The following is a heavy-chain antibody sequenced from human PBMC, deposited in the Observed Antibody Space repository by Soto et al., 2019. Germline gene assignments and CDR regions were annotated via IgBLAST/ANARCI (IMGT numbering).Heavy chain of an antibody. Sequence: SETLSLTCTVSGGSISSSSYYWGWIRQPPGKGLEWIGSIYYSGSTYYNQSLKSRVTISVDTSKNQFSLKLSSVTAADTAVYYCARIYYYDSSGYYSPPFDYWGQGTLVTVSS. J-gene: IGHJ4*02. CDR2: IYYSGST. CDR1: GGSISSSSYY. CDR3: ARIYYYDSSGYYSPPFDY. V-gene: IGHV4-39*01. D-gene: IGHD3-22*01.